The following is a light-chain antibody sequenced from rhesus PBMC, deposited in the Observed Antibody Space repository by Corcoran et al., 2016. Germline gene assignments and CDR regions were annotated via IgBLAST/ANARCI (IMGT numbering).Light chain of an antibody. Sequence: EIVMTQSPATLSLSPGERATLSCRASQSVSSYVAWYQQKPEQAPRLLSYGASSRATGIPDRVSGSGSGTDFPLIISRLEPEDVGVYYCQQYNNWNSFGPGTKVEIK. CDR1: QSVSSY. CDR3: QQYNNWNS. V-gene: IGKV3S9*01. CDR2: GAS. J-gene: IGKJ2*01.